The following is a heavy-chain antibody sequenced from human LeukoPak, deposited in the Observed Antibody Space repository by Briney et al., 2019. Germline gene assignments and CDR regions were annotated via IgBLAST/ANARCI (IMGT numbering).Heavy chain of an antibody. Sequence: PSETLSLTCAFYGGAFSGYYWSWIRQPPAKGLECIGYISYSGTTHYNPSLNSRVTISVDTSKNSFSLKVSSVTAVDPAVYYCARDNYDYVWGSYRHLDYWGQGNLVTVSS. CDR3: ARDNYDYVWGSYRHLDY. CDR1: GGAFSGYY. D-gene: IGHD3-16*02. CDR2: ISYSGTT. V-gene: IGHV4-59*01. J-gene: IGHJ4*02.